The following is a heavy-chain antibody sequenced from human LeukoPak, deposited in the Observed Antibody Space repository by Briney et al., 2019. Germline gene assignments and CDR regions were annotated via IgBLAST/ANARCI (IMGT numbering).Heavy chain of an antibody. CDR2: IWYDGSHK. CDR1: GFTFSSYG. J-gene: IGHJ4*02. CDR3: ARSYSSHFDY. D-gene: IGHD6-13*01. Sequence: PGGSLRLSCAASGFTFSSYGMHWVRQAPGKGLEWVAVIWYDGSHKYYADSVKGRFTISRDNSKNTLYLPMNSLRAEDTAVYYCARSYSSHFDYWGQGTLVTVSS. V-gene: IGHV3-33*01.